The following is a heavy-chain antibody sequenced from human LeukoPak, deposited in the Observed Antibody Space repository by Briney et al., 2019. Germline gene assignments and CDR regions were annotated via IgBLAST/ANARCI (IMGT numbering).Heavy chain of an antibody. CDR1: GGSISSSGSY. CDR3: ARQDDGDFSDPIRFHP. CDR2: IFYAGST. D-gene: IGHD4-17*01. Sequence: SETLSLTCAVSGGSISSSGSYWGWIRQSPEKGLEWIGSIFYAGSTFYNPSLRSRVTISVDTSKNQFSLSLSLMTAADTAVYYRARQDDGDFSDPIRFHPWGQGTLVTVSS. V-gene: IGHV4-39*01. J-gene: IGHJ5*02.